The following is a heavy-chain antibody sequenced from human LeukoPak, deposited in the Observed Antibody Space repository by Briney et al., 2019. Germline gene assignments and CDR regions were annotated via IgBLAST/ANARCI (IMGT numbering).Heavy chain of an antibody. V-gene: IGHV4-61*02. J-gene: IGHJ4*02. CDR2: IYTSGST. CDR3: ARSSSWYGGPGFDN. D-gene: IGHD6-13*01. Sequence: SETLSLTCTVFGGSISSGSYYWSWIRQPAGKGLEWIGRIYTSGSTNYNPSLKTRVTISVDTSKNQFSLKLNSVTAADTAVYYCARSSSWYGGPGFDNWGQGILVTVSS. CDR1: GGSISSGSYY.